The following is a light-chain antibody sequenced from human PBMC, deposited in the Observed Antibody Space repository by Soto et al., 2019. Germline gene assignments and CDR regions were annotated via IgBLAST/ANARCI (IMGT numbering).Light chain of an antibody. Sequence: DLQMTHSPSSLSVSVGDRVSITCQASEDIGFSVKWYHQKPGRPPKLLIYDASNLDAGIPSRFSGSGSQTDFTSTISSLQPEDTGTYYCQQHHHLPWTFGKGTEVEIK. J-gene: IGKJ1*01. CDR3: QQHHHLPWT. V-gene: IGKV1-33*01. CDR1: EDIGFS. CDR2: DAS.